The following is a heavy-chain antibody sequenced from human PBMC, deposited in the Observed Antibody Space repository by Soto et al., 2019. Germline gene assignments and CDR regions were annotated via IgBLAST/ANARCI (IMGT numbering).Heavy chain of an antibody. CDR2: INHSGST. CDR3: ARGRTVTTRMGVSVGPSYMDV. D-gene: IGHD4-17*01. CDR1: GGSFSGYY. Sequence: SETLSLTCAVYGGSFSGYYWSWIRQPPGKGLEWIGEINHSGSTNYNPSLKSRVTISVDTSKNQFSLKLSSVTAADTAVYYCARGRTVTTRMGVSVGPSYMDVWGKGTTVTVSS. J-gene: IGHJ6*03. V-gene: IGHV4-34*01.